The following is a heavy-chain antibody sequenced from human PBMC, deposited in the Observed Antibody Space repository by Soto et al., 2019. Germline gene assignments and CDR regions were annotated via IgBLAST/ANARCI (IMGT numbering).Heavy chain of an antibody. V-gene: IGHV1-69*06. J-gene: IGHJ6*02. CDR1: GGTFSSYA. D-gene: IGHD2-21*01. CDR3: ARGHIYPLPVIDHRRLRTRDGMDV. Sequence: QVQLVQSGAEVKKPGSSVKVSCKASGGTFSSYAISWVRQAPGQGLEWMGGIIPIFGTANYEQKFQGRVTITADKATSTADRELSSLRSEDTAVYYCARGHIYPLPVIDHRRLRTRDGMDVWGQGTTVTVSS. CDR2: IIPIFGTA.